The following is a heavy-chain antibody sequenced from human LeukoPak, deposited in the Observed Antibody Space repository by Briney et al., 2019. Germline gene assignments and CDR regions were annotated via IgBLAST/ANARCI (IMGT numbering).Heavy chain of an antibody. Sequence: PGGSLRLSCAAPGFTVSSNYMSWVRQAPGKGLEWVSVIYSGGSTYYADSVKGRFTISRDNSKNTLYLQMNSLRAEDTAVYYCARVAFFCSSTSCSSFFDYWGQGTLVTVSS. CDR1: GFTVSSNY. D-gene: IGHD2-2*01. CDR2: IYSGGST. V-gene: IGHV3-66*01. J-gene: IGHJ4*02. CDR3: ARVAFFCSSTSCSSFFDY.